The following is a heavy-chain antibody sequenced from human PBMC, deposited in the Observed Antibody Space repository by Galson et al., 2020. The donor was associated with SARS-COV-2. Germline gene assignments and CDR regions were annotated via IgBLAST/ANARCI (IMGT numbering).Heavy chain of an antibody. V-gene: IGHV3-11*06. CDR3: SRSMRLSSGYPVFDH. J-gene: IGHJ4*02. CDR1: GIDFSDYY. Sequence: GGSLRLSCVASGIDFSDYYISWIRQAPGEGLEWLSYIDSRNGYTNYADSAKGRFTISRDNAKETLYLQMNSMRAKDTAVYYCSRSMRLSSGYPVFDHWGKGTLVTVFS. D-gene: IGHD3-22*01. CDR2: IDSRNGYT.